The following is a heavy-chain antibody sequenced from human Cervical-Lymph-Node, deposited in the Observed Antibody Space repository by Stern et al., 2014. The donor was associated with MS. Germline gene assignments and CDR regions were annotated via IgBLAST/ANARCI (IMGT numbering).Heavy chain of an antibody. Sequence: VQLVQSGAEVXXXGASLKVSCKASGYTFTSYGVTWVRQAPGQGLEWMGWISTYNGKTIDAQNLQGRVTMTADTSPTTAYMELRTLRSDDTAVYYCARDSQDTGLGELGWLDPWGQGTLVTVSS. D-gene: IGHD3-16*01. CDR3: ARDSQDTGLGELGWLDP. J-gene: IGHJ5*02. CDR1: GYTFTSYG. V-gene: IGHV1-18*04. CDR2: ISTYNGKT.